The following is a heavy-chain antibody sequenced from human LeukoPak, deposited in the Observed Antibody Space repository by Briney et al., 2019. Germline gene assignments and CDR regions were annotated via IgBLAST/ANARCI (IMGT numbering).Heavy chain of an antibody. Sequence: PGGSLRLSCAASTFTFRTFAMHWVRQAPGKGLEWVAVISYDGSNKYYADSVKGRFTISRDNSKNTLYLQMNSLRAEDTAVYYCARVKRLRYFDWPYAFDIWGQGTMVTVSS. D-gene: IGHD3-9*01. CDR1: TFTFRTFA. V-gene: IGHV3-30*04. CDR2: ISYDGSNK. CDR3: ARVKRLRYFDWPYAFDI. J-gene: IGHJ3*02.